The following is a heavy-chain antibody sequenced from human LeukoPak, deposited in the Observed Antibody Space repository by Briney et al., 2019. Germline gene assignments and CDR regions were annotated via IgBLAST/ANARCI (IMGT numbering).Heavy chain of an antibody. CDR2: ISYDGSDK. Sequence: GGSLRLSCAASGFIFSTYAIHWVRQAPGQGLEWVALISYDGSDKYYADSVKGRVTISRDNSKNTLYLQMNSLRAQDTAVYYCARDLGDYWGQGTLVTVSS. CDR3: ARDLGDY. V-gene: IGHV3-30*16. J-gene: IGHJ4*02. CDR1: GFIFSTYA.